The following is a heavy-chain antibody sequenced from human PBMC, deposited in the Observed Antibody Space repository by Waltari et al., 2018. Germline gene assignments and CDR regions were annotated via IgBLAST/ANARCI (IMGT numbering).Heavy chain of an antibody. D-gene: IGHD3-9*01. J-gene: IGHJ1*01. Sequence: QVQLQQWGAGLLKPSETLSLTCAVYGGSFGGYYWSWTRQPPGKGLEWIGEINHSGSTNYNPSLKSRVTISVDTSKNQFSLKLSSVTAADTAVYYCARGAHYYDILTGYYNGYFQHWGQGTLVTVSS. V-gene: IGHV4-34*01. CDR2: INHSGST. CDR1: GGSFGGYY. CDR3: ARGAHYYDILTGYYNGYFQH.